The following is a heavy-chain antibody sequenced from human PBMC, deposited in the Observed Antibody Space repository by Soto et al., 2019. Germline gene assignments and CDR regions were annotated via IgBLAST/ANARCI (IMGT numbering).Heavy chain of an antibody. CDR1: GYSFAGYY. CDR2: INPNSGAT. D-gene: IGHD2-2*02. Sequence: QVQLVQSGAEVKKPWASVKVSCKASGYSFAGYYIHWVRQAPGQGLEWMGWINPNSGATNYAQKFQGRVTMTRDTSISTAYMELRSLRSDDTAVFYCARGQDCSTTNCYTGGDYFDYWGQGTLVTVSS. CDR3: ARGQDCSTTNCYTGGDYFDY. V-gene: IGHV1-2*02. J-gene: IGHJ4*02.